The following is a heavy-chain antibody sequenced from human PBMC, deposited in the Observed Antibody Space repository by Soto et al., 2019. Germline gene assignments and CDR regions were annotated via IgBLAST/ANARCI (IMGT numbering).Heavy chain of an antibody. CDR1: GFIFRSYG. D-gene: IGHD6-19*01. V-gene: IGHV3-30*18. CDR3: AKQGIGVAGTDYCEY. J-gene: IGHJ4*02. CDR2: ISHEGSNE. Sequence: QVQLVESGGGVVQPGKSLRLSCAASGFIFRSYGVHWVRQAPGKGLEWVAVISHEGSNEYYADAVNGRFTISRDNAKNTVYLQMNSLRAEDTAVYYCAKQGIGVAGTDYCEYWGQGALVTVAS.